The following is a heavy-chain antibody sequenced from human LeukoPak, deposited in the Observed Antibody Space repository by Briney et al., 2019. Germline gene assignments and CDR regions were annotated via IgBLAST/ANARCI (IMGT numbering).Heavy chain of an antibody. CDR3: ARAKDLSSSGWTHFDY. CDR1: GGTFSSYA. D-gene: IGHD6-19*01. Sequence: ASVKVSCKASGGTFSSYAISWVRQAPGQGLEWMGGIIPIFGTANYAQKFQGRVTITADKSTSTAYMELSSLRSEDTAVYYCARAKDLSSSGWTHFDYWGQGTLVTVSS. J-gene: IGHJ4*02. V-gene: IGHV1-69*06. CDR2: IIPIFGTA.